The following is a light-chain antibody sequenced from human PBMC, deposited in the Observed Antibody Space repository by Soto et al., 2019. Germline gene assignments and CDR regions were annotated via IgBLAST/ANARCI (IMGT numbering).Light chain of an antibody. CDR3: QKLNSFPLT. V-gene: IGKV1-9*01. CDR1: QDFNNY. J-gene: IGKJ4*01. CDR2: VAS. Sequence: DIQLTQSPSFLSASVGDRVTITCRASQDFNNYLAWYQQKPGEAPKLLMCVASTLQSGVPSRFSGSGSGTEFTLTISSLQPEDFATYFCQKLNSFPLTFGGGTKVDIK.